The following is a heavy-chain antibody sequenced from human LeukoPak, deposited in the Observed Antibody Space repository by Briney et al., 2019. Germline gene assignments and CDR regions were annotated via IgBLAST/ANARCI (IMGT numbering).Heavy chain of an antibody. Sequence: PGGSLRLSCAASGFTFSNYAMSWVRQAPGKGLEWVSTISGSGGSTYYADSVKGRFTISRDNSKSTLYLQMNSLRGEDTAVYYCAKSRAAASQSGFDYWGQGTLVTVSS. J-gene: IGHJ4*02. CDR1: GFTFSNYA. CDR2: ISGSGGST. D-gene: IGHD1-26*01. CDR3: AKSRAAASQSGFDY. V-gene: IGHV3-23*01.